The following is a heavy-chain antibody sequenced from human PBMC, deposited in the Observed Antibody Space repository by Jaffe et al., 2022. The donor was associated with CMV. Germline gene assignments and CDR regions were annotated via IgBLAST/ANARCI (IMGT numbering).Heavy chain of an antibody. J-gene: IGHJ3*02. CDR1: GFTFSSYA. CDR3: AKDPPLTTVVTPWELFDI. V-gene: IGHV3-23*01. CDR2: ISGSGGST. D-gene: IGHD4-17*01. Sequence: EVQLLESGGGLVQPGGSLRLSCAASGFTFSSYAMSWVRQAPGKGLEWVSAISGSGGSTYYADSVKGRFTISRDNSKNTLYLQMNSLRAEDTAVYYCAKDPPLTTVVTPWELFDIWGQGTMVTVSS.